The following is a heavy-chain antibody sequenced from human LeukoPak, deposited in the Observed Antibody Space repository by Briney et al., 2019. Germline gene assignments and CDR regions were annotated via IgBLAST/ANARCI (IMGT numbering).Heavy chain of an antibody. CDR3: ARDKVAGRDGYNFHY. CDR1: GYTFTSYD. CDR2: MNPNSGGT. V-gene: IGHV1-2*02. D-gene: IGHD5-24*01. J-gene: IGHJ4*02. Sequence: ASVKVSCKASGYTFTSYDINWVRQATGQGLEWMGWMNPNSGGTNYAQKLQGRVTMTRDTSISTAYMELSRLRSDDTAVYYCARDKVAGRDGYNFHYWGQGTLVTVSS.